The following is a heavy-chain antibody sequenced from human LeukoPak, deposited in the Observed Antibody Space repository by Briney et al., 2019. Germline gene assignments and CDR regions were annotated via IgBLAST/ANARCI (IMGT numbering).Heavy chain of an antibody. CDR2: IIPIFGTA. CDR3: ARAAAPLRYFDWLFPAPYYYYYMDV. D-gene: IGHD3-9*01. V-gene: IGHV1-69*06. CDR1: GGTFSSYA. Sequence: ASVKVSCKASGGTFSSYAISWVRQAPGQGLEWMGGIIPIFGTANYAQKFQGRVTITADKSTSTAYMELSSLRSDDTAVYYCARAAAPLRYFDWLFPAPYYYYYMDVWGKGTTVTVSS. J-gene: IGHJ6*03.